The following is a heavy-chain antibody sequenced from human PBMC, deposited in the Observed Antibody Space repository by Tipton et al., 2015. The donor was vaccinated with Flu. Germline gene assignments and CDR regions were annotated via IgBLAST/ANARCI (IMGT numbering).Heavy chain of an antibody. CDR3: ASDLRGYSGYTGGDAFDV. V-gene: IGHV4-4*07. CDR2: ISHSGST. Sequence: TLSLTCTVSGGSIRNYYWSWLRQPAGKGLEWIGRISHSGSTNYNVSLNGRVIMSVDPSKGQLSLRLSSATAADTAKYYCASDLRGYSGYTGGDAFDVWGPGTVVTVSS. D-gene: IGHD5-12*01. J-gene: IGHJ3*01. CDR1: GGSIRNYY.